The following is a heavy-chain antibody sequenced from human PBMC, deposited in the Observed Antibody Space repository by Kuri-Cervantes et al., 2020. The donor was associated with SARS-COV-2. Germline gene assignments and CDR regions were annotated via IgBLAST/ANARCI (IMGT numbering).Heavy chain of an antibody. V-gene: IGHV5-10-1*01. J-gene: IGHJ4*02. CDR1: GYSFTSYW. CDR3: ARRVGYYFDY. Sequence: GESLKISCKGSGYSFTSYWISWVRQMPGKGLEWMGRIDPSDSYTNYSPSFQGHVTISADKSISTAYLQWGSLKASDTAMYYCARRVGYYFDYWGQGTLVTVSS. D-gene: IGHD2-15*01. CDR2: IDPSDSYT.